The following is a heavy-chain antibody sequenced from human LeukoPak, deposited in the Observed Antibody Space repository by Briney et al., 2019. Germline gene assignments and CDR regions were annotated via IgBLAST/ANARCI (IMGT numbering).Heavy chain of an antibody. Sequence: SETLSLTCTVSGGSISSYYWSWIRQPPGKGLEWIGYIYYSGSTNYNPSLKSRVTISVDTSENQFSLKLSSVTAADTAVYYCARDSNMMGFDYWGQGTLVTVSS. D-gene: IGHD2/OR15-2a*01. J-gene: IGHJ4*02. V-gene: IGHV4-59*01. CDR1: GGSISSYY. CDR2: IYYSGST. CDR3: ARDSNMMGFDY.